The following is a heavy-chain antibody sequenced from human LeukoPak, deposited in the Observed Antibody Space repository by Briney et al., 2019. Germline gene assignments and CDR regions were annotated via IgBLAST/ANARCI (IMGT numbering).Heavy chain of an antibody. CDR3: ARDPPRIVVVVAATNYYGMDV. V-gene: IGHV1-18*01. D-gene: IGHD2-15*01. CDR2: ISAYNGNT. J-gene: IGHJ6*02. Sequence: ASVKVSCKASGDTFTSYDINWVRQAPGQGLEWMGWISAYNGNTNYAQKLQGRVTMTTDTSTSTAYMELRSLRSDDTAVYYCARDPPRIVVVVAATNYYGMDVWGQGTTVTVSS. CDR1: GDTFTSYD.